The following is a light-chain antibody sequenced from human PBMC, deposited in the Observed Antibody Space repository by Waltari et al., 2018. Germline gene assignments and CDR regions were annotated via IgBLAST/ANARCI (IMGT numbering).Light chain of an antibody. CDR1: QRVLYSSNNKNY. V-gene: IGKV4-1*01. CDR2: WAS. J-gene: IGKJ2*01. Sequence: DIVMTQSPDSLAVSLGERATINCQSSQRVLYSSNNKNYLAWYQHKPGQPPKLLISWASTRESGVPDRFSGSGSGTDFTLTISSLQAEDVAVYYCQQYYSTPLYTFGQGTKLEIK. CDR3: QQYYSTPLYT.